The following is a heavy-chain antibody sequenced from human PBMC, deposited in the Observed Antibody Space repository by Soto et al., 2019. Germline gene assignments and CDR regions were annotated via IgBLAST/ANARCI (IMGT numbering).Heavy chain of an antibody. Sequence: SVTLSLTCTVSGGSMRNYFWTWIRQPPGKGLEWIGYIHYSGYTSFFPSYNPSLRSRVTMSEDTSKNQFSLKLLSVTTADTAVYSCAAGEASSRNLAPYYLDFWGQGTLVTVSS. D-gene: IGHD6-13*01. CDR3: AAGEASSRNLAPYYLDF. CDR1: GGSMRNYF. CDR2: IHYSGYT. J-gene: IGHJ4*02. V-gene: IGHV4-59*01.